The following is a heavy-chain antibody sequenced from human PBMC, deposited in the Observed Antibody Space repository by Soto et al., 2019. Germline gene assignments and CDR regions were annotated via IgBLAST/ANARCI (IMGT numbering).Heavy chain of an antibody. V-gene: IGHV4-34*01. D-gene: IGHD2-15*01. Sequence: PSETLSLTCAVYGGSFIGYYWSWIRQPPGKGLEWIGEINHSGSTNYNPSLKSRVTISVDTSKNQFSLKLSSVTAADTAVYYCARGKGQCSGGSCYGYYYYGMDVWGQGTTVTVSS. CDR1: GGSFIGYY. CDR2: INHSGST. CDR3: ARGKGQCSGGSCYGYYYYGMDV. J-gene: IGHJ6*02.